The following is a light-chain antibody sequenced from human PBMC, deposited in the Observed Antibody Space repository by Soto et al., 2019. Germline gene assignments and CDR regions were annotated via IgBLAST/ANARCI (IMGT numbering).Light chain of an antibody. Sequence: QSVLTQSPSASASLGASVKLTCTLSSGHSTYAIAWHQQQPEKGPRYLMKLNSDDSHNKGDGIPDRFSGSSSGAERYLTISSLQSEDEADYYCQTWDTGIRVFGGGTKLTVL. V-gene: IGLV4-69*01. J-gene: IGLJ3*02. CDR3: QTWDTGIRV. CDR1: SGHSTYA. CDR2: LNSDDSH.